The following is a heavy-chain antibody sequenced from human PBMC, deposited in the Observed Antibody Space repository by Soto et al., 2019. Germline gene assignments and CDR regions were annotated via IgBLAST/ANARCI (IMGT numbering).Heavy chain of an antibody. CDR3: ARDDSRFGELFYGIYGMDV. CDR2: ISSSSSTI. D-gene: IGHD3-10*01. V-gene: IGHV3-48*02. Sequence: EVQLVESGGGLVQPGGSLRLSCAASGFTFSSYSMNWVRQAPGKGLEWVSYISSSSSTIYYADSVKGRFTISRDNAKKSLYLQMNSLRDEDTAVYYCARDDSRFGELFYGIYGMDVWGQGTTVTVSS. CDR1: GFTFSSYS. J-gene: IGHJ6*02.